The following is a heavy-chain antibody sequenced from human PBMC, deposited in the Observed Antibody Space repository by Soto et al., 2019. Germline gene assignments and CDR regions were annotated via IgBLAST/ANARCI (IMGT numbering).Heavy chain of an antibody. V-gene: IGHV4-30-2*01. Sequence: PSETLSLTCAVSGGSINSAGYSWNWIRQPPGEGLEWIGYIYHSGSFLYNPSRKRRVTISLDRSKNHFSLRLNSVTAAYTAVFYCARSVGYRSGWWPDYVDYWGQGGLGT. CDR3: ARSVGYRSGWWPDYVDY. D-gene: IGHD6-19*01. CDR1: GGSINSAGYS. J-gene: IGHJ4*02. CDR2: IYHSGSF.